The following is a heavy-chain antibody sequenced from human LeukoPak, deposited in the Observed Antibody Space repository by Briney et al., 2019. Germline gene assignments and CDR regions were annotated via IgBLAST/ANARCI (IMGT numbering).Heavy chain of an antibody. V-gene: IGHV4-34*01. CDR2: INHSGST. J-gene: IGHJ4*02. D-gene: IGHD5-24*01. CDR1: GGSFSGYY. CDR3: ARLPGAAILGSYYFDY. Sequence: SETLSLTCAVYGGSFSGYYWSWIRQPPGKGLGWIGEINHSGSTNYNPSLKSRLTISVDTSKNQFSLKLSSVTAADTAVYYCARLPGAAILGSYYFDYWGQGTLVTVSS.